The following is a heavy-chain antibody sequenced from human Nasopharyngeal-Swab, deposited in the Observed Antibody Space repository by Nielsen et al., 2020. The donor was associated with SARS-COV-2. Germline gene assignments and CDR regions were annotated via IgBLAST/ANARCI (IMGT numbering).Heavy chain of an antibody. D-gene: IGHD3-3*01. V-gene: IGHV4-39*01. CDR3: ARGQAFWMSGYWYYFDY. Sequence: SETLSLTCTVSGGSISSSSYYWGWIRQPPGKGLEWIGSIYYSGSTYYNPSLKSRVTISVDTSKNQFSLKLSSVTAADTAVYYCARGQAFWMSGYWYYFDYWGQGTLVTVSS. CDR1: GGSISSSSYY. CDR2: IYYSGST. J-gene: IGHJ4*02.